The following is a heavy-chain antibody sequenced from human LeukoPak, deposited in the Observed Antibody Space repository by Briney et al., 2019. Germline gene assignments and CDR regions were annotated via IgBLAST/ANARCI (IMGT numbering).Heavy chain of an antibody. Sequence: PSQTLSLTCTVSGGSISSGGYYWSWIRQPPGKGLEWIGYIYYSGSTYYNPSLKSRVTISLDTSKTQFSLILSSVTAADTAVYYCARHRDGRDSGGNSDYFDYWGQGTLVTVSS. V-gene: IGHV4-31*03. CDR3: ARHRDGRDSGGNSDYFDY. CDR1: GGSISSGGYY. CDR2: IYYSGST. D-gene: IGHD4-23*01. J-gene: IGHJ4*02.